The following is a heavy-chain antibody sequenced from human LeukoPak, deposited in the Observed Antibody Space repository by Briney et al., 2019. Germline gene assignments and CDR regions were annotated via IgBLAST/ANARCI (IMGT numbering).Heavy chain of an antibody. D-gene: IGHD6-13*01. J-gene: IGHJ6*02. CDR1: GFTFSSYG. CDR2: IWYDGSNK. V-gene: IGHV3-33*01. CDR3: ARDVGGGSSSWYGYYYYGMDV. Sequence: GGSLRLSCAASGFTFSSYGMHWVRQAPGKGLEWVAVIWYDGSNKYYADSVKGRFTISRDNSKNTLYLQMNSLRAEDTAVYYCARDVGGGSSSWYGYYYYGMDVWGQGTTVTVSS.